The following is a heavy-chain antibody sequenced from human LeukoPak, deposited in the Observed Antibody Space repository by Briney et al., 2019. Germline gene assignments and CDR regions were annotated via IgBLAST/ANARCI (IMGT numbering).Heavy chain of an antibody. CDR2: IIPIFAAA. D-gene: IGHD3-10*01. CDR3: AVGVRGSGSYQIWGHAFDI. Sequence: SVKVSCKASGGTFSNYVINWVRQAPGQGLEWMGGIIPIFAAADYAQKFQGRVTITADESTSTAYMELSSLRSEDTAVYYCAVGVRGSGSYQIWGHAFDIWGQGTMVTVSS. J-gene: IGHJ3*02. CDR1: GGTFSNYV. V-gene: IGHV1-69*13.